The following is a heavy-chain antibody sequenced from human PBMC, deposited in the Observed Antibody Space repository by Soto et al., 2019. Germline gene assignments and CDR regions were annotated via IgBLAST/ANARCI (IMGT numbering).Heavy chain of an antibody. CDR1: GFTFSSYA. V-gene: IGHV3-30*04. Sequence: QVQLVESGGGVVQPGRSLRLSCAASGFTFSSYAMHWVRQAPGKGLEWVAVIAYDGRNKYYADSVKGRFTISRDNSKNTLYPQMNSLRLQVPTVYYSATEPERSFDYWGQGTLVTVSS. CDR2: IAYDGRNK. D-gene: IGHD1-1*01. CDR3: ATEPERSFDY. J-gene: IGHJ4*02.